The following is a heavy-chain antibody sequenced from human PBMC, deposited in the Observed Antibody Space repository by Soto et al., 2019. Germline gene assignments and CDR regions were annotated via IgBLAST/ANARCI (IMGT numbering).Heavy chain of an antibody. CDR2: IYTDGST. J-gene: IGHJ3*02. CDR1: GASFSGYY. Sequence: PSETLSLTCAVYGASFSGYYWSWVRQAPGKGLEWVSLIYTDGSTHYADSLKARFTISRDNSKNTLYLQMNSLRAEDTAVYYCARDKGSPRAFDIWGQGTMVTVSS. V-gene: IGHV3-66*01. CDR3: ARDKGSPRAFDI. D-gene: IGHD2-15*01.